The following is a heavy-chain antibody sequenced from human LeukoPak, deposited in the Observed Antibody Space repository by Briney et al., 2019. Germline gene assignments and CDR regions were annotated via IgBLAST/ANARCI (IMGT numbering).Heavy chain of an antibody. J-gene: IGHJ4*02. Sequence: ASVKVSCKASGYTFTNYYMHWVRQAPGQGLEWMGIINTSGGSTGYAQKFQGRVTMTRDTSTSTVYMELSSLRSEDTAVYYCARASGSNSYTIDYWGQGTLVTVSS. CDR3: ARASGSNSYTIDY. CDR2: INTSGGST. CDR1: GYTFTNYY. V-gene: IGHV1-46*01. D-gene: IGHD6-6*01.